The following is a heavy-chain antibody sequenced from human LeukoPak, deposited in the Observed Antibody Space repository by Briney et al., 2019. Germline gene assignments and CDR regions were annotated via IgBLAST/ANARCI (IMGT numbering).Heavy chain of an antibody. Sequence: SETLSLTCTVSGGSISSGDYYWSWIRQPPGKGLEWIGYIYYSGSTYYNPSLKSRVTISVDTSKNQFSLKLSSVTAADTAVYYWARCSGVDNWFDPWGQGTLVTVSS. CDR1: GGSISSGDYY. J-gene: IGHJ5*02. CDR3: ARCSGVDNWFDP. CDR2: IYYSGST. V-gene: IGHV4-30-4*01. D-gene: IGHD3-10*02.